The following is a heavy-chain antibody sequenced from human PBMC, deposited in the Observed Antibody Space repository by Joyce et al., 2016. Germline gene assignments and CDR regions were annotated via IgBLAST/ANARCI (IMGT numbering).Heavy chain of an antibody. J-gene: IGHJ5*01. Sequence: EVRLVESGGGLVRPGGSLRLPCTASGFIFSDYRMTLARQAPGKGPEFLSVIVSAVNILHWADSVKGRSTFSRDNAKNSLDMQINDLRVEDTAVYYCARVGDGWFDYWGRGTLVIVSS. CDR2: IVSAVNIL. CDR3: ARVGDGWFDY. V-gene: IGHV3-48*01. CDR1: GFIFSDYR.